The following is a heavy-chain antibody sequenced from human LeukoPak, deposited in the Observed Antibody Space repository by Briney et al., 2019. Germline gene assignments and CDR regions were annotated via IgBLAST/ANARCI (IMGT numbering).Heavy chain of an antibody. J-gene: IGHJ4*02. CDR1: GAAISSSSYY. D-gene: IGHD1/OR15-1a*01. CDR2: IYYSGST. Sequence: PSETLSLTCTVSGAAISSSSYYWGWIRQPPGKGLERIGSIYYSGSTHYNPSLKSRVTISVDTSKSQFSLKLSSVTPADTAVYYCARRLPMVENNGDYFDYWGQGTLVTVSS. CDR3: ARRLPMVENNGDYFDY. V-gene: IGHV4-39*01.